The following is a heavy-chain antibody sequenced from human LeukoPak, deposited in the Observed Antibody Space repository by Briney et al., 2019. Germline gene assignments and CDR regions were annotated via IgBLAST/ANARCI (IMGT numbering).Heavy chain of an antibody. D-gene: IGHD3-10*01. V-gene: IGHV4-59*01. CDR2: IYYSGST. CDR1: GFTFSDYY. CDR3: ARAGYYYYGSGSPSALDY. Sequence: GSLRLSCAASGFTFSDYYMSWIRQAPGKGLEWIGYIYYSGSTNYNPSLKSRVTISVDTSKNQFSLKLSSVTAADTAVYYCARAGYYYYGSGSPSALDYWGQGTLVTVSS. J-gene: IGHJ4*02.